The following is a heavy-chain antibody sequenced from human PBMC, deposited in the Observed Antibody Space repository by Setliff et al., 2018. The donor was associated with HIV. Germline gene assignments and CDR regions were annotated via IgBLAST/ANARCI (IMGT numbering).Heavy chain of an antibody. CDR2: IIPIRGIA. Sequence: SGKVSCKGSGDIFSSSAISWVRQAPGQGLEWMGGIIPIRGIANTAQKFQGRVTITADKSTTTVYMDLSSLRSEDTAVYYCARNALDCSGSTCYAGDVYFDYWGQAILVTVSS. V-gene: IGHV1-69*10. CDR1: GDIFSSSA. CDR3: ARNALDCSGSTCYAGDVYFDY. J-gene: IGHJ4*02. D-gene: IGHD2-15*01.